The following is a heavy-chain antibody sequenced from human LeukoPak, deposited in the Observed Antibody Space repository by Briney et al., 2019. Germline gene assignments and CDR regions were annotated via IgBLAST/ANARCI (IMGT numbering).Heavy chain of an antibody. CDR3: ARGRAAAGTLNDAFDI. D-gene: IGHD6-13*01. Sequence: SETLSLTCTVSGGSISSYYWSWIRQPPGKGLEWIGRIYTSGSTNYNPSLKSRVTISVDTSKNQFSLKLSSVTAADTAVYYCARGRAAAGTLNDAFDIWGQGTMVTVSS. CDR2: IYTSGST. J-gene: IGHJ3*02. CDR1: GGSISSYY. V-gene: IGHV4-4*08.